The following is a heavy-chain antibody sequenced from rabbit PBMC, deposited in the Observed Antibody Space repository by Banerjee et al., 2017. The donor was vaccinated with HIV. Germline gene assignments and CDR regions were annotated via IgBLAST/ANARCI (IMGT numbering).Heavy chain of an antibody. V-gene: IGHV1S45*01. CDR2: IDAGTGST. CDR3: ARDGSGSVPFNL. CDR1: GFSFSAGYW. J-gene: IGHJ4*01. D-gene: IGHD1-1*01. Sequence: QEQLEESGGDLVKPEGSLTLTCTASGFSFSAGYWICWVRQAPGKGLELIACIDAGTGSTWYASWVNGRFTISKTSSTTVTLQMTSLTAADTATYFCARDGSGSVPFNLWGQGTLVTVS.